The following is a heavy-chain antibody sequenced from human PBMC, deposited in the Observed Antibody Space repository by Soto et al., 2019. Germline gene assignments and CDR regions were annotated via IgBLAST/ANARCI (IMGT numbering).Heavy chain of an antibody. V-gene: IGHV3-23*01. J-gene: IGHJ4*02. Sequence: EVQLLDSGGGLVQPGGSLRLSCAASGFIFSDFAMNWVRQAPGKGLEWVSTISASGDTTYYADSAKGRVTISRDSSKNTLYLQMNSLRAEDTAIYYCAKHNSVVTTPQPFDYWGQGSLVTVSS. CDR1: GFIFSDFA. CDR3: AKHNSVVTTPQPFDY. CDR2: ISASGDTT. D-gene: IGHD2-21*02.